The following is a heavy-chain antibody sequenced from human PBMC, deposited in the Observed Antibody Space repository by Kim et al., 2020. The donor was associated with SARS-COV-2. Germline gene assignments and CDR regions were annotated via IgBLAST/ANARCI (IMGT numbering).Heavy chain of an antibody. CDR1: GDSISRGSSF. J-gene: IGHJ1*01. CDR2: IITSGST. V-gene: IGHV4-61*02. CDR3: GRNPGV. Sequence: SETLSLTCTVSGDSISRGSSFWSWVRQHAGMGLEWTGPIITSGSTSYSPSLRGRVTISIDGSKNQFSLQVHSVTAAHAAFSYCGRNPGVWGRGTLVTVSS.